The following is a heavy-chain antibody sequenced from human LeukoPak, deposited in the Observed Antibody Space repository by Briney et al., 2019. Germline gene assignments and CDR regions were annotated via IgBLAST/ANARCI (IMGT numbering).Heavy chain of an antibody. Sequence: SETLSLTCTVSGGSISSSSYYWGWIRQPPGKGLEWIGSIYYSGSTYYNPSLKSRVTISVDTSKNQFSLKLSSVTAADTAVYYCASGLGGGWSCYYTGFDYWGQGTLVTVSS. CDR2: IYYSGST. CDR3: ASGLGGGWSCYYTGFDY. CDR1: GGSISSSSYY. V-gene: IGHV4-39*07. J-gene: IGHJ4*02. D-gene: IGHD3-3*01.